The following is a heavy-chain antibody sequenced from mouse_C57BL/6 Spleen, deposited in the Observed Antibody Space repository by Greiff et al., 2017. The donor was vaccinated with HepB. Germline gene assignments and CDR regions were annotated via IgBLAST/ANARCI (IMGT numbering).Heavy chain of an antibody. CDR2: ISSGSSTM. J-gene: IGHJ2*01. Sequence: EVHLVESGGGLVKPGGSLKLSCAASGFTFSDYGMHWVRQAPEKGLEWVAYISSGSSTMYYADTVEGRYTITRDNSKNTLFLQMTSLRSEDTAMYYCARDGSSYHPYYFDYWGQGTTLTVSS. V-gene: IGHV5-17*01. CDR3: ARDGSSYHPYYFDY. CDR1: GFTFSDYG. D-gene: IGHD1-1*01.